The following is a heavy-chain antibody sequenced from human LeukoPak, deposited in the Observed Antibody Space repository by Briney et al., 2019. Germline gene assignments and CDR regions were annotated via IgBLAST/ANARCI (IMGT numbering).Heavy chain of an antibody. J-gene: IGHJ4*02. CDR1: GGSISSYY. Sequence: ASETLSLTCTVSGGSISSYYWSWIRQPPGKGLEWIGYIYYSGSTNYNPSLKSRVTILVDTSKNQFSLKLSSVTAADTAVYYCARLTSSYGGFDYWGQGTLVTVSS. V-gene: IGHV4-59*08. D-gene: IGHD3-10*01. CDR2: IYYSGST. CDR3: ARLTSSYGGFDY.